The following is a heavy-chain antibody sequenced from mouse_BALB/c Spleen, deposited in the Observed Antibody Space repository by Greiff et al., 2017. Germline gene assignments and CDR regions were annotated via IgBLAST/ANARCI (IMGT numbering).Heavy chain of an antibody. CDR1: GFAFSSYD. J-gene: IGHJ4*01. Sequence: EVMLVESGGGLVKPGGSLKLSCAASGFAFSSYDMSWVRQTPEKRLEWVAYISSGGGSTYYPDTVKGRFTISRDNAKNTLYLQMSSLKSEDTAMYYCARHHIYYGYESAMDYWGQGTSVTVSS. CDR2: ISSGGGST. CDR3: ARHHIYYGYESAMDY. D-gene: IGHD2-2*01. V-gene: IGHV5-12-1*01.